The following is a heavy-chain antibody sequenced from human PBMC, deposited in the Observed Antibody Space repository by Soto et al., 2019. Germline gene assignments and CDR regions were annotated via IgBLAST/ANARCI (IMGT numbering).Heavy chain of an antibody. CDR2: IWYDGSSK. J-gene: IGHJ6*02. CDR1: GFSFNNYG. CDR3: ARDPSIAAGGGPLKWELNPLYNMDV. Sequence: QVQLVESGGGVVQPGRSLRLSCAVSGFSFNNYGMHWVRQAPGKGLEWVAVIWYDGSSKYYADSVKGRFTISRDNSKNTVYLRMNSLRAEDTAVYYCARDPSIAAGGGPLKWELNPLYNMDVWGQGTTVTVSS. D-gene: IGHD6-13*01. V-gene: IGHV3-33*01.